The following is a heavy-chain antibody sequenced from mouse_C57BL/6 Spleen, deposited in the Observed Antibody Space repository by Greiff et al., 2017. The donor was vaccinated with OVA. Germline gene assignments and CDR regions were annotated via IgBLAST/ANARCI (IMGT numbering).Heavy chain of an antibody. Sequence: QLVESGPELVKPGASVKISCKASGYSFTDYNMNWVKQSNGKSLEWIGVINPNYGTTSYNQKFKGKATLTVDQSSSTAYMQLNSLTSEDSAVYYCARYGTTVVATGFDYWGQGTTLTVSS. CDR3: ARYGTTVVATGFDY. CDR1: GYSFTDYN. D-gene: IGHD1-1*01. CDR2: INPNYGTT. J-gene: IGHJ2*01. V-gene: IGHV1-39*01.